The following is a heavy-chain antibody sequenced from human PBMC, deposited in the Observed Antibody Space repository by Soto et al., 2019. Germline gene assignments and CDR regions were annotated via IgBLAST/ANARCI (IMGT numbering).Heavy chain of an antibody. J-gene: IGHJ4*02. CDR1: GFTFSSYS. CDR2: ISSSSSTI. D-gene: IGHD4-17*01. Sequence: PGESLRLASAASGFTFSSYSMNWVRQAPGKGLEWVSYISSSSSTIYYADSVKGRFTISRDNAKNSLYLQMNSLRAEDTAVYYCAAPVTTRWKPQDYWGQGTLVTVSS. V-gene: IGHV3-48*01. CDR3: AAPVTTRWKPQDY.